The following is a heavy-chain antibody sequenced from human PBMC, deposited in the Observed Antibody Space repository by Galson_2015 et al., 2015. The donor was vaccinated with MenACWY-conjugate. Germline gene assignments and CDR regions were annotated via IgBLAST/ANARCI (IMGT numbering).Heavy chain of an antibody. CDR3: ATIESDSRRFWDY. V-gene: IGHV1-3*04. D-gene: IGHD2-15*01. CDR1: GYTLTNYV. Sequence: SVKVSCKASGYTLTNYVIHWVRQAPGQRLEWMGWINTAKGNTQYSQGLQDRVTITRDTSASTSYMELTSLRSEDTAMYYCATIESDSRRFWDYWGQGTLVTVSS. CDR2: INTAKGNT. J-gene: IGHJ4*02.